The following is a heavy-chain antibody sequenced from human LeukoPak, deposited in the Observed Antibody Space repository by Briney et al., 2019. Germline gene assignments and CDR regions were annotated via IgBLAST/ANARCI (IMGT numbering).Heavy chain of an antibody. CDR1: GGSFSGYY. CDR2: INHSGST. D-gene: IGHD3-10*01. J-gene: IGHJ5*02. V-gene: IGHV4-34*01. CDR3: ARAAPGLLWFGEPTNWFDP. Sequence: SETLSLTCAVYGGSFSGYYWSWIRQPPGKGLEWIGEINHSGSTNYNPSLKSRVTISVDTSKNQFSLKLSSVTAADTAVYYCARAAPGLLWFGEPTNWFDPWGQGTLVTVSS.